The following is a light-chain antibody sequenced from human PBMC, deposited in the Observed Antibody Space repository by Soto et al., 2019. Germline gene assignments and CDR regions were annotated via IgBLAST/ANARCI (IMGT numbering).Light chain of an antibody. CDR1: QSVSSSY. J-gene: IGKJ5*01. V-gene: IGKV3-20*01. Sequence: EIVLTQSPGTLSLSPGERATLSCRASQSVSSSYLAWYQQKPGQAPRLLIYGASSRATGIPDRFSGSGSGTHFTLTISRLEPEDFAVYYCQQYGSSTPITFGQVTRLEIK. CDR2: GAS. CDR3: QQYGSSTPIT.